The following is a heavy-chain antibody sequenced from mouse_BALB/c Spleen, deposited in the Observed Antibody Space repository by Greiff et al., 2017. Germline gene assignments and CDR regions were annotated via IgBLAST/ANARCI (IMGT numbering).Heavy chain of an antibody. CDR3: AIYYRYDEGSFTY. Sequence: EVQVVESGGGLVKPGGSLKLSCAASGFTFSSYAMSWVRQTPEKRLEWVASISSGGSTYYPDSVKGRFTISRDNARNILYLQMSSLRSEDTAMYYCAIYYRYDEGSFTYWGQGTLVTVSA. D-gene: IGHD2-14*01. V-gene: IGHV5-6-5*01. J-gene: IGHJ3*01. CDR2: ISSGGST. CDR1: GFTFSSYA.